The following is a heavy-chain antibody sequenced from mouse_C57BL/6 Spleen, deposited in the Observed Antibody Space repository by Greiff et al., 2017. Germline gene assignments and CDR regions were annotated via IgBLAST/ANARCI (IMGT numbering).Heavy chain of an antibody. D-gene: IGHD1-2*01. Sequence: VQLQQPGAELVMPGASVQLSCKASGYTFTSYWMHWVKQRPGQGLEWIGEIDPSDSYTNYNQKFKGKSTLTVDKSSSTAYMQLSSLTSEDSAVYYCARRDYYGLFDYWGQGTTLTVSS. CDR3: ARRDYYGLFDY. J-gene: IGHJ2*01. CDR2: IDPSDSYT. V-gene: IGHV1-69*01. CDR1: GYTFTSYW.